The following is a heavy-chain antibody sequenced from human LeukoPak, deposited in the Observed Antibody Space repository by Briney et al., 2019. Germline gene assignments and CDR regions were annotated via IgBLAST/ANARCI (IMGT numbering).Heavy chain of an antibody. CDR1: GFTFSSYW. V-gene: IGHV3-74*01. J-gene: IGHJ4*02. CDR3: AKDDAWLQYGN. CDR2: INSDGSST. D-gene: IGHD5-24*01. Sequence: GGSLRLSCAASGFTFSSYWMHWVRQAPGKGLVWVSRINSDGSSTSYADSVKGRFTISRDNSKGTVYLQINSLRPEDTAVYYCAKDDAWLQYGNWGRGTLVTVSS.